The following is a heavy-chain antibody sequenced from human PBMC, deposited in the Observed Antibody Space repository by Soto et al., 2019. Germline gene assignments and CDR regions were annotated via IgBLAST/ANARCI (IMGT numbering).Heavy chain of an antibody. CDR1: GFTFSSYA. CDR3: AKERSYYYAMDV. Sequence: GGSLRLSCAASGFTFSSYAMSWVRQAPGKGLEWVSALNKGGDSAYADSVKGRFTITRDSFKNTVYLQMNSLRVEDTAVYYCAKERSYYYAMDVWGQGTTVTVSS. V-gene: IGHV3-23*01. CDR2: LNKGGDSA. J-gene: IGHJ6*02.